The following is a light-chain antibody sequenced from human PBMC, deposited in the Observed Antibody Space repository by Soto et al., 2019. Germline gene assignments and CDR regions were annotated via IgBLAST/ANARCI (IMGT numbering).Light chain of an antibody. J-gene: IGKJ5*01. V-gene: IGKV2-30*01. CDR3: EQYGSSPPSIT. Sequence: VVMTPSPLSLPVTLVPPPSISGRSPERHTYSDGDTYLNWFQQRPGQSPRRLIYKVSKRDSGVPDRFTGSGSGTDLTLTISSLEPEDFAVYYCEQYGSSPPSITFGQGTRLEIK. CDR2: KVS. CDR1: ERHTYSDGDTY.